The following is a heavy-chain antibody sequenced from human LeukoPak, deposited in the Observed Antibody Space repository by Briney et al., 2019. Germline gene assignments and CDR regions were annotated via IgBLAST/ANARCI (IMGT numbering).Heavy chain of an antibody. V-gene: IGHV3-9*01. J-gene: IGHJ5*02. Sequence: PGRSLRLSCAASGFSFDDYAMHWVRQAPGKGLEWVSGISWNSGSIGYADSVKGRFTISRDNAKNSLYLQMNSLRAEDTALYYCARRIRFPTAMAHGDWFDPWGQGTLVTVSS. CDR1: GFSFDDYA. CDR3: ARRIRFPTAMAHGDWFDP. CDR2: ISWNSGSI. D-gene: IGHD5-18*01.